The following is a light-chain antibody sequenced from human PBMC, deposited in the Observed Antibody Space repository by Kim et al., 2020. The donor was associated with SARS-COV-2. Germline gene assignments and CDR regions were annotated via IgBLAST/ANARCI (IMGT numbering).Light chain of an antibody. V-gene: IGLV3-1*01. CDR2: QAN. J-gene: IGLJ2*01. CDR3: QAWHNSTVV. CDR1: QLGNKY. Sequence: SYELTQPPSVSVSPGQTASITCSGDQLGNKYASWYQQKPGQSPLLVIYQANRRPSGIPERFSGSNSGNTATLTISGTQAIGEAAYYCQAWHNSTVVFGGGTQLTVL.